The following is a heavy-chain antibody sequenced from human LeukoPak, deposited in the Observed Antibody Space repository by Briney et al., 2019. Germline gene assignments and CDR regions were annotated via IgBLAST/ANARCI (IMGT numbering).Heavy chain of an antibody. CDR3: AKDYFCVGGSEPFDY. CDR2: ISGSGGST. J-gene: IGHJ4*02. V-gene: IGHV3-23*01. Sequence: PGGSLRLSCAASGFTFSSYAMSWVRQAPGKGLEWVSAISGSGGSTYYADSVKGRFTISRDNSKNTLYLQMNTLRAEDTAVYYCAKDYFCVGGSEPFDYWGQGTLVTVSS. D-gene: IGHD2/OR15-2a*01. CDR1: GFTFSSYA.